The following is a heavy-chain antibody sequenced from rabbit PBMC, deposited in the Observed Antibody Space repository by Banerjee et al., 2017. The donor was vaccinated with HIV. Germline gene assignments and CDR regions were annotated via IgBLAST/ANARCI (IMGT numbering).Heavy chain of an antibody. J-gene: IGHJ4*01. CDR3: ARDLAGVIGWNFNL. D-gene: IGHD4-1*01. CDR2: IDGGSSGTT. CDR1: GFSFSSSYW. Sequence: QSLEESGGDLVKPGASLTLTCTASGFSFSSSYWICWVRQAPGKGLEWIACIDGGSSGTTYYANWVNGRFTISKTSWTTVTLQMTSLTAADTATYFCARDLAGVIGWNFNLWGQGTLVTFS. V-gene: IGHV1S40*01.